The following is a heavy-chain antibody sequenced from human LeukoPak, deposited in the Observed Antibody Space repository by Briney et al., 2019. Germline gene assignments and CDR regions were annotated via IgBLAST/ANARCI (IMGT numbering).Heavy chain of an antibody. CDR3: ASSLYDSSGFDY. J-gene: IGHJ4*02. Sequence: SDTLSLTCAVSGGSISSSNWWSWVRQPPGKGLEWIGEIYHSGSTNYNPSLKSRVTISVDKSKNQFSLKLSSVTAADTAVYYCASSLYDSSGFDYWGQGTLVTVSS. CDR2: IYHSGST. CDR1: GGSISSSNW. D-gene: IGHD3-22*01. V-gene: IGHV4-4*02.